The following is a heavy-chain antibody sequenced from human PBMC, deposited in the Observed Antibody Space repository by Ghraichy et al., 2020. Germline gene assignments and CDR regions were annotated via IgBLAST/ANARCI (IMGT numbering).Heavy chain of an antibody. V-gene: IGHV3-9*01. CDR3: AKGVYGMDV. CDR1: GFTFDDYD. CDR2: ISWNSGSI. J-gene: IGHJ6*02. Sequence: SLNISCAASGFTFDDYDMHWVRQAPGKGLEWVSGISWNSGSIGYADSVKGRFTISRDNAKNSLYLQMNSLRAEDTALYYCAKGVYGMDVWGQGTTVTVSS.